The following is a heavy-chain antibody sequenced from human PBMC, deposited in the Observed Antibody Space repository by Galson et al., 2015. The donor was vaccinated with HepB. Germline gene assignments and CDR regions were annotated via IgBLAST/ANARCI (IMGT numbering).Heavy chain of an antibody. CDR2: ISSSSSYI. D-gene: IGHD3-16*01. J-gene: IGHJ4*02. CDR3: ARGWGGLAHLDY. Sequence: SLRLSCAASGFTFSSYSMNWVRQAPGKGLEWVSSISSSSSYIYYADSVKGRFTISRDNAKNSLYLQMNSLRAEDTAVYYCARGWGGLAHLDYWGQGTLVTVSS. CDR1: GFTFSSYS. V-gene: IGHV3-21*04.